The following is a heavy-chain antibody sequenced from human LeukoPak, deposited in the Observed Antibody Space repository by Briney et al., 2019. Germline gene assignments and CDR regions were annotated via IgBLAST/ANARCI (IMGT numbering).Heavy chain of an antibody. CDR3: ARVQYSSSWGHFDC. CDR2: INPNSGGT. V-gene: IGHV1-2*02. D-gene: IGHD6-13*01. CDR1: GYTFTGYY. J-gene: IGHJ4*02. Sequence: ASVKVSCKASGYTFTGYYMHWVRQAPGQGLEWMGWINPNSGGTNYAQKFQGRVTMTRDTSISTAYMELSRLRSDDTAVYYCARVQYSSSWGHFDCWGQGTLVTVSS.